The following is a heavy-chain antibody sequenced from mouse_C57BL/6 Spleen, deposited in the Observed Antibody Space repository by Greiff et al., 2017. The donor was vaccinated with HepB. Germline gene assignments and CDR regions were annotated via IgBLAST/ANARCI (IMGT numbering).Heavy chain of an antibody. CDR1: GYTFTDYE. CDR3: TFNYYGSSYGNSMDY. CDR2: IDPETGGT. J-gene: IGHJ4*01. Sequence: QVQLKESGAELVRPGASVTLSCKASGYTFTDYEMHWVKQTPVHGLEWIGAIDPETGGTAYNQKFKGKAILTADKSSSTAYMELRSLTSEDSAVYYCTFNYYGSSYGNSMDYWGQGTSVTVSS. V-gene: IGHV1-15*01. D-gene: IGHD1-1*01.